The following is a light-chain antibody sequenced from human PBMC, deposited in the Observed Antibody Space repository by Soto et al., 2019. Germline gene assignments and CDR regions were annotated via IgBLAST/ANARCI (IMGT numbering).Light chain of an antibody. V-gene: IGKV1-5*01. J-gene: IGKJ1*01. CDR1: QNINSW. CDR2: DAS. CDR3: HQYNSFSQT. Sequence: DIQMTQSPSTLSASVGDRVTITCRASQNINSWLAWYLQKPGKAPKLLIYDASNLESGVPPRFSGGGSGTEFTLNISSLQTDDFATYYCHQYNSFSQTFGQGTKGEIK.